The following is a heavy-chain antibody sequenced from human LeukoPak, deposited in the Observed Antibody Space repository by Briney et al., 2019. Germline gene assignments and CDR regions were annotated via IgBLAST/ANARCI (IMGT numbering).Heavy chain of an antibody. CDR1: GYTFTGYY. D-gene: IGHD6-13*01. CDR2: INPNSGGT. J-gene: IGHJ3*02. V-gene: IGHV1-2*06. CDR3: ARFSSSFDAFDI. Sequence: ASVKVSCKASGYTFTGYYMHWVRQAPGQGLEWIGRINPNSGGTNYAQTFQGRVTMTRDTSISTAYMELSRLRSDDTAVYYCARFSSSFDAFDIWGQGTMVTVSS.